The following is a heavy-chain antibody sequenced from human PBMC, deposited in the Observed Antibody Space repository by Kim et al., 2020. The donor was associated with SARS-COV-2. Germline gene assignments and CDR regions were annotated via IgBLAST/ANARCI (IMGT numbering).Heavy chain of an antibody. V-gene: IGHV3-21*01. J-gene: IGHJ4*02. Sequence: GGSLRLSCAASGFTFSSYSLNWVRQAPGKGLEWVSSISIGSSTYLYYADSVRGRFTISRDNAKKSLWLQMNSRRAEDTAVYYCARAGDCSWNYYDYLGQG. CDR2: ISIGSSTYL. CDR1: GFTFSSYS. D-gene: IGHD3-10*02. CDR3: ARAGDCSWNYYDY.